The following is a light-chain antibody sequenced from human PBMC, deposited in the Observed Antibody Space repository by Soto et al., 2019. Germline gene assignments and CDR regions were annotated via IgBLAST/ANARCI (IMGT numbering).Light chain of an antibody. J-gene: IGKJ4*01. CDR1: QSVSGC. CDR2: DAS. CDR3: QQSSNWPLT. V-gene: IGKV3-11*01. Sequence: EIVLTQSPATLSLSPGERATLSCRASQSVSGCLAWYQQKPGQAPRLLIYDASNRATGIPARFSGSGSGTDFTLTISSLEPEDFAVYYCQQSSNWPLTFGGGTKVEIK.